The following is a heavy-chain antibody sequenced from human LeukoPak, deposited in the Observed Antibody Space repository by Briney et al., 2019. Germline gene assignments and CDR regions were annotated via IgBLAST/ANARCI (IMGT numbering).Heavy chain of an antibody. J-gene: IGHJ4*02. D-gene: IGHD5-18*01. CDR1: GFTFSSYE. V-gene: IGHV3-48*03. CDR3: ATSRGYNSGYRALELPPSPID. Sequence: GGSLRLSCAASGFTFSSYEMNWVRQAPGKGLEWVSYISSSGSTIYYADSVKGRFTISRDNAKNSLFLQMNSLRAEDTAAYYCATSRGYNSGYRALELPPSPIDWGQGTLVTVSS. CDR2: ISSSGSTI.